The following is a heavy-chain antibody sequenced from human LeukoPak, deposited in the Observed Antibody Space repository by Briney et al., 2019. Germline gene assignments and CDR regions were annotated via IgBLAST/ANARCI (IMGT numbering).Heavy chain of an antibody. V-gene: IGHV3-72*01. Sequence: GGSLRLSCAASGFSLSNHYMDWVRQAPGKGLEWVGRTRNRADSYTTEYAASVRGRFIISRDDSKNSLLLQMNSLKTEDTAVYFCARGFDYGDGFDYWGQGTLVTVSS. CDR2: TRNRADSYTT. CDR1: GFSLSNHY. CDR3: ARGFDYGDGFDY. J-gene: IGHJ4*02. D-gene: IGHD4-17*01.